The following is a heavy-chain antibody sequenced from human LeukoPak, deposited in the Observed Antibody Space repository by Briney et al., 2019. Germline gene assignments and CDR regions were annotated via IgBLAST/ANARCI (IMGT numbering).Heavy chain of an antibody. CDR2: IYYSGST. CDR3: ARLSDCSGGSCYSEFDY. J-gene: IGHJ4*02. D-gene: IGHD2-15*01. V-gene: IGHV4-39*01. Sequence: SETLSLTCTVSGGPISSSSYYWGWIRQPPGKGLEWIGSIYYSGSTYYNPSLKSRVTISVDTSKNQFSLKLSSVTAADTAVYYCARLSDCSGGSCYSEFDYWGQGTLVTVSS. CDR1: GGPISSSSYY.